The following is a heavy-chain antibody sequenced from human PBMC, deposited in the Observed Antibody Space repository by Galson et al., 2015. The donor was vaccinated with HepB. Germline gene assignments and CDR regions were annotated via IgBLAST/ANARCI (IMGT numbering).Heavy chain of an antibody. Sequence: SVKVSCKASGYTFSTYDINWVRQTFGQGLEWMGWMNPNSGNTGYAQKFQGRVTMTRNTSISTAYMELSSLRSEDTAVYYCARGRKSSITIFGVVTTPPYYYYYMDVWGKGTTVTVSS. V-gene: IGHV1-8*02. CDR3: ARGRKSSITIFGVVTTPPYYYYYMDV. J-gene: IGHJ6*03. CDR2: MNPNSGNT. D-gene: IGHD3-3*01. CDR1: GYTFSTYD.